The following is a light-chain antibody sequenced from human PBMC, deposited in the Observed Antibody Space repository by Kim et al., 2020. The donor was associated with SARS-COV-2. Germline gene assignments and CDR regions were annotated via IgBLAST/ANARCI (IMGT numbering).Light chain of an antibody. CDR2: GAS. Sequence: EIVMTQSPATLSVSPGERATLSCRASQSVSSNLAWYQQKPGQAPRLLIYGASTRATGIPARFSGSESGTEFTLTISSLLSEDFAVYYCQQYNNWPRTFGQGTKLEI. J-gene: IGKJ1*01. CDR1: QSVSSN. V-gene: IGKV3-15*01. CDR3: QQYNNWPRT.